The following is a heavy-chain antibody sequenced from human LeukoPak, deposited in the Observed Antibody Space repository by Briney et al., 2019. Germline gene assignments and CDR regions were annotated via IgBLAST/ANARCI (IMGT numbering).Heavy chain of an antibody. V-gene: IGHV3-33*01. J-gene: IGHJ4*02. CDR1: GFTFSNYG. Sequence: GRSLRLSCAASGFTFSNYGMHWVRQAPDKGQEWVAVIWYDGSKKYYADSVEGRFTISRDNSKNTLYLQMDTLRAEDTAVYFCTRYNTGSVDYWGQGTLVTVSS. CDR2: IWYDGSKK. D-gene: IGHD2-8*02. CDR3: TRYNTGSVDY.